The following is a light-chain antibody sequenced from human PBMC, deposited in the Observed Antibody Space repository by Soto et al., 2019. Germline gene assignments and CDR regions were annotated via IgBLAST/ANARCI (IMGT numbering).Light chain of an antibody. Sequence: QSVLTQPPSASGTPGQRITISCSGSSSNIGSNTVNWYQQRPGTAPKLLIYGNDQRPSGVPDRFSGSRSAASASLAISGLQSEDEADYYCAIWDDSLNGFYVFGIGTKLTVL. CDR3: AIWDDSLNGFYV. J-gene: IGLJ1*01. CDR2: GND. V-gene: IGLV1-44*01. CDR1: SSNIGSNT.